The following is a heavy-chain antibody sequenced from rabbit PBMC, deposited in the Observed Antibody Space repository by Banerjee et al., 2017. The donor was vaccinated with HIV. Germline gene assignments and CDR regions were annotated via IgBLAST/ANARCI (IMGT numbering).Heavy chain of an antibody. D-gene: IGHD8-1*01. Sequence: QEQLVVSGGGLVQPGGSLKLSCKASGFDFSHYGVSWVRQAPGKGLEWIGCINTATGKDVSANWAKDRFSISTTPSTTVTLQMTSLTVADTATYWCARAANNISYCAGLRDPGTLVTVS. J-gene: IGHJ6*01. V-gene: IGHV1S45*01. CDR1: GFDFSHYG. CDR2: INTATGKD. CDR3: ARAANNISYCAGL.